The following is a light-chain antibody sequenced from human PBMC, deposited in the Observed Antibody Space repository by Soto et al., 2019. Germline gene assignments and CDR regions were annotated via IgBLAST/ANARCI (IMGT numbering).Light chain of an antibody. CDR3: QQYSSWYT. J-gene: IGKJ2*01. CDR1: QNVNNSY. Sequence: EIEMTQSPATLSVSPGERATLSCRASQNVNNSYLAWYQQKLGQAPMLLIYGASTRATGIPAMFSGSGSGTEFTLTISRLQSEDFAIYYCQQYSSWYTFGQGTKLDIK. V-gene: IGKV3-15*01. CDR2: GAS.